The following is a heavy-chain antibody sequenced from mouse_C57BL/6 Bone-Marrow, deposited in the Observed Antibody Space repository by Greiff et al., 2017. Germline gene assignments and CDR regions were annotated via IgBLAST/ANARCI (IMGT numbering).Heavy chain of an antibody. V-gene: IGHV1-62-2*01. J-gene: IGHJ4*01. CDR2: FYPGSGSI. D-gene: IGHD1-1*01. Sequence: VQRVESGAELVKPGASVKLSCKASGYTFTEYTIHWVKQRSGQGLEWIGWFYPGSGSIKYNEKFKDKATLTADKSSSTVYMELSRLTSEDSAVYFCARHYLYYYGSRGYYAMDYWGQGTSVTVSS. CDR1: GYTFTEYT. CDR3: ARHYLYYYGSRGYYAMDY.